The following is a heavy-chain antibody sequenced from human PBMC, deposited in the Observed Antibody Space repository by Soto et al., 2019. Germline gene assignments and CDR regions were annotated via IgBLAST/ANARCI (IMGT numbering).Heavy chain of an antibody. CDR1: GFTFSSYS. D-gene: IGHD5-12*01. V-gene: IGHV3-21*01. J-gene: IGHJ6*02. CDR3: ARGGGYSGYDPHYYYYYGMDV. CDR2: ISSSSSYI. Sequence: GGSLRLSCAASGFTFSSYSMNWVRQAPGKGLEWVSSISSSSSYIYYADSVKGRFTISRDNAKNSLYLQMNSLRAEDTAVYYCARGGGYSGYDPHYYYYYGMDVWGQGTTVTASS.